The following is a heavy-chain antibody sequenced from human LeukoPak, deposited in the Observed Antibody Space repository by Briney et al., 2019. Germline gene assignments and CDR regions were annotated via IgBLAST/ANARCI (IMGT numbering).Heavy chain of an antibody. Sequence: PGGSLRLSCAASGFTFSSYAMSWVRQAPGKGLEWVSAISGSGGSTYYADSVKGRFTISRDNSKNTLYLQMNSLRAEDTAVYYCAKDGEYCSGGSCSKYYYDSSGYYYPVFDYWGQGALVTVSS. CDR3: AKDGEYCSGGSCSKYYYDSSGYYYPVFDY. CDR1: GFTFSSYA. D-gene: IGHD3-22*01. CDR2: ISGSGGST. J-gene: IGHJ4*02. V-gene: IGHV3-23*01.